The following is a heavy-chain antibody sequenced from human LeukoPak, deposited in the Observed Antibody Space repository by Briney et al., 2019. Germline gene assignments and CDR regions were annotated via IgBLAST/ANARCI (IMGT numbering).Heavy chain of an antibody. V-gene: IGHV4-39*07. D-gene: IGHD1-26*01. Sequence: PSETLSLTCTVSGGSISSSSYYWGWIRQPPGKGLEWIGSIYYSGSTYYNPFLKSRVTISVDTSKNQFSLKLSSVTAADTAVYYCARDARGSYYDESDYWGQGTLVTVSS. J-gene: IGHJ4*02. CDR2: IYYSGST. CDR1: GGSISSSSYY. CDR3: ARDARGSYYDESDY.